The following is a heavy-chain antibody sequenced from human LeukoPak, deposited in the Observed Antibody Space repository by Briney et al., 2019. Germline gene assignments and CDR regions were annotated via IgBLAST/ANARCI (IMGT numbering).Heavy chain of an antibody. Sequence: PSETLSLTCAVYGGSFSGYYMSWVRQAPGKGLEWVSVIYSGGSTYYADSVKGRFTISRDNSKNTLYLQMNSLRAEDTAVYYCARDLLGKYSSSWRPHSYWGQGTLVTVSS. CDR3: ARDLLGKYSSSWRPHSY. D-gene: IGHD6-13*01. CDR1: GGSFSGYY. J-gene: IGHJ4*02. CDR2: IYSGGST. V-gene: IGHV3-66*01.